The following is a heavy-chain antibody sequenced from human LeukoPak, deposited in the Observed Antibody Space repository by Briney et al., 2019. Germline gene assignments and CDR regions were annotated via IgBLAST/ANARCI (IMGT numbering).Heavy chain of an antibody. J-gene: IGHJ4*02. D-gene: IGHD6-19*01. CDR1: GFTFSSYG. Sequence: GGALRLSCAASGFTFSSYGRHWVRQAPGKGLEWVGVICYDGSKKYYADSVRGRFTISRDNSKNTLYLQMNSLRAEDTAVYYCAREPAVAGDYWGQGTLVTVSS. V-gene: IGHV3-33*01. CDR2: ICYDGSKK. CDR3: AREPAVAGDY.